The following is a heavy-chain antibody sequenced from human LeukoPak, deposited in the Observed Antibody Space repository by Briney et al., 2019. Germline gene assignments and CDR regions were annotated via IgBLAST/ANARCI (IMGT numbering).Heavy chain of an antibody. CDR1: GYTFTGNY. CDR3: ARERPYYDSSGYYPNYFDY. Sequence: ASVKVSCKASGYTFTGNYIHWVRQAPGQGLEWMGRIIPILGIANYAQKFQGRVTITADKSTSTAYMELSSLRSEDTAVYYCARERPYYDSSGYYPNYFDYWGQGTLVTVSS. V-gene: IGHV1-69*04. D-gene: IGHD3-22*01. CDR2: IIPILGIA. J-gene: IGHJ4*02.